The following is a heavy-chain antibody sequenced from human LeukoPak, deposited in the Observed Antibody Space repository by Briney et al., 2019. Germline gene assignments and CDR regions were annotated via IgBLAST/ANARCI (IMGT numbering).Heavy chain of an antibody. CDR2: IYSGGST. CDR1: GFTVSSNH. CDR3: ARGRIEVAGYFDS. D-gene: IGHD6-19*01. J-gene: IGHJ4*02. V-gene: IGHV3-53*01. Sequence: GGSLRLSCAASGFTVSSNHMSWVRQAPGKGLEWVSVIYSGGSTYYADSVKGRFTTSRDNSKNTLYLQMNSLRAEDTAVYYCARGRIEVAGYFDSWGQGTLVTVSS.